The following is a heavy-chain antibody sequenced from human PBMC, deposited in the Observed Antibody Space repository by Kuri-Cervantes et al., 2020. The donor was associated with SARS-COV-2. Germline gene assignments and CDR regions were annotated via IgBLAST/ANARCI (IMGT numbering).Heavy chain of an antibody. D-gene: IGHD4-23*01. V-gene: IGHV4-31*02. CDR2: IYYNGVT. J-gene: IGHJ1*01. CDR1: GGSIRSGAYY. Sequence: LRLSCSVSGGSIRSGAYYCHWIRHRPGKGLEWIGNIYYNGVTYYNPSLKSRVTISLDTSKNQFSLKLNSMTAADTAVYYCATDKPSYGGNGYLQLWGQGTLVTVSS. CDR3: ATDKPSYGGNGYLQL.